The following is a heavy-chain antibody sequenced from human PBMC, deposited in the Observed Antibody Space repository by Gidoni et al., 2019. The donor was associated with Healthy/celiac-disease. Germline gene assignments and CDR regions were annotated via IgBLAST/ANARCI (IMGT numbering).Heavy chain of an antibody. J-gene: IGHJ4*02. V-gene: IGHV4-38-2*02. CDR1: GYSISSGYY. CDR2: IYHSGST. CDR3: ARLSSGWYFDY. D-gene: IGHD6-19*01. Sequence: QVQLQESGPGLVKPSETLSLTCTVSGYSISSGYYWGWIRQPPGKGLEWIGSIYHSGSTYYNPSLKSRVTISVDTSKNQFSLKLSSVTAADTAVYYCARLSSGWYFDYWGQGTLVTVSS.